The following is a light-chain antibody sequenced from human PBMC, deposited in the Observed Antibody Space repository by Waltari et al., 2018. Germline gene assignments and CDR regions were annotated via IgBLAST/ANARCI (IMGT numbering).Light chain of an antibody. V-gene: IGLV2-23*02. Sequence: QSALTQPASVSGTPGQSITISCTGTTSDVGNYNLVSWYQQHPGKAPKLMICEVLKRPLGVSDRFSGSKSGNTASLTSSGLQAEDEADYYCCSYAGSGTYVFGTGTKVTVL. CDR2: EVL. CDR3: CSYAGSGTYV. J-gene: IGLJ1*01. CDR1: TSDVGNYNL.